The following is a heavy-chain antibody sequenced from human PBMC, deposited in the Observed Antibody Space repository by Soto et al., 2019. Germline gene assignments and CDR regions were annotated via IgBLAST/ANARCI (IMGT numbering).Heavy chain of an antibody. D-gene: IGHD3-3*01. V-gene: IGHV3-74*01. CDR2: IVSDGSIT. CDR1: GFTFSSYW. CDR3: ATLNSFGADY. Sequence: EVQLVESGGGLVQPGGSLRLSCAASGFTFSSYWMHWVRQAPGKGLVWVSYIVSDGSITKNADFVKGRFTISRDNAKNTGYLQMKSIRAEDTAVYYCATLNSFGADYWGHGPLVTVSS. J-gene: IGHJ4*01.